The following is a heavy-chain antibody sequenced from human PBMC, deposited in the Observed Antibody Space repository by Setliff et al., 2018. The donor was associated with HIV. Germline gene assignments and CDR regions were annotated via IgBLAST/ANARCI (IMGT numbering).Heavy chain of an antibody. CDR1: GDNFNNVA. J-gene: IGHJ5*02. Sequence: SVKVSCKASGDNFNNVAFNWVRQAPGQGLEWMGGILPIFGATDYAQKFQGRLTLTAVQSENSVYMELSSLRSDGTAVYYCTNRGGSGTNVGNWFDPWGQGTLVTVSS. V-gene: IGHV1-69*13. CDR2: ILPIFGAT. CDR3: TNRGGSGTNVGNWFDP. D-gene: IGHD3-10*01.